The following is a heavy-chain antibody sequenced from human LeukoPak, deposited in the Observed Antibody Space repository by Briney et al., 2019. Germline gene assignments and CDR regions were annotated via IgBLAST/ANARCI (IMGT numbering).Heavy chain of an antibody. CDR2: TIPIFGTA. V-gene: IGHV1-69*05. Sequence: SVKVSCKASGGTFSSYAISWVRQAPGQGLEWMGGTIPIFGTANYAQKFQGRVTITTDESTSTAYMELSSLRSEDTAVYYCARGDYWFPPDAFDIWGQGTMVTVSS. D-gene: IGHD4-17*01. CDR1: GGTFSSYA. CDR3: ARGDYWFPPDAFDI. J-gene: IGHJ3*02.